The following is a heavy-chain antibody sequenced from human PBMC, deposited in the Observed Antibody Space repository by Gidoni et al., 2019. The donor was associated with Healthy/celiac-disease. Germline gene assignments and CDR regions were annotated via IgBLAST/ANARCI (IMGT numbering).Heavy chain of an antibody. V-gene: IGHV3-11*05. D-gene: IGHD2-15*01. J-gene: IGHJ6*02. Sequence: QVQLVESGGGWVKPGGSLGLSWAASGFTFSDYYMSWIRQAPGKGLEWVSYISSRSSYTNYADSVKGRFTISRDNAKNSLYLQMNSLRAEDTAVYYCARDPKRSLPRGMDVWGQGTTVTVSS. CDR1: GFTFSDYY. CDR3: ARDPKRSLPRGMDV. CDR2: ISSRSSYT.